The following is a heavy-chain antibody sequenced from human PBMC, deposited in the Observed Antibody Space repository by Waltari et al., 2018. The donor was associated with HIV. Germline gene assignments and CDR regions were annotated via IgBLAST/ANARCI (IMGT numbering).Heavy chain of an antibody. D-gene: IGHD3-10*01. J-gene: IGHJ5*01. CDR3: ARATRARGWFGSCDS. CDR1: GFSFDEYS. Sequence: EVHLVESGGGLVQPGRSLRLSCAASGFSFDEYSMHWVRQVPGKGLEWVSGLSWNRGNIGYADSVKGRFTISRDDAKNSLYLQMNSLRPEDTALYYCARATRARGWFGSCDSWGQGTVVTVSS. V-gene: IGHV3-9*01. CDR2: LSWNRGNI.